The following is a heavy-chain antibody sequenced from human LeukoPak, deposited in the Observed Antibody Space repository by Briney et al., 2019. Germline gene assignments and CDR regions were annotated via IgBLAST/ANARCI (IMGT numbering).Heavy chain of an antibody. CDR1: GGXVSSGGHY. CDR2: MHNSGTP. CDR3: VRVPAAGTGPDS. Sequence: SETLSLTCTVSGGXVSSGGHYWSWIRQPPGKGLEWLGYMHNSGTPNYNPSLKSRVTMSADTSKNQFSLNLSSVTAADTAVYYCVRVPAAGTGPDSWGQGILVSVSS. V-gene: IGHV4-61*08. D-gene: IGHD6-13*01. J-gene: IGHJ4*02.